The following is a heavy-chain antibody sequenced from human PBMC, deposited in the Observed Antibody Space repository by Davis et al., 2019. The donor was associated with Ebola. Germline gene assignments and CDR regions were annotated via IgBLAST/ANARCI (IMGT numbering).Heavy chain of an antibody. CDR1: GGSISSGGYY. J-gene: IGHJ5*02. CDR3: ARGSYCSSTSCYQPSHLSNWFDP. D-gene: IGHD2-2*01. CDR2: IYYSGST. V-gene: IGHV4-31*03. Sequence: SETLSLTCTVSGGSISSGGYYWSWIRQHPGKGLEWIGYIYYSGSTYYNPSPKSRVTISVDTSKNQFSLKLSSVTAADTAVYYCARGSYCSSTSCYQPSHLSNWFDPWGQGTLVTVSS.